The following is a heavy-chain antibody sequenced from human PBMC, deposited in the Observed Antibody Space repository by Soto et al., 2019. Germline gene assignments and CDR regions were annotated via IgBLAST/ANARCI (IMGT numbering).Heavy chain of an antibody. Sequence: QVQLQESGPGLVKPSETLSLTCTVSGGSISSYYWSWIRHPPGKGLEWIGYIYNSGSTNYNPSLTGRVTISVDTSKNQFSLKLSSVTAADTAVYYCARVVRGIDYWGQGTLVTVSS. CDR3: ARVVRGIDY. CDR1: GGSISSYY. J-gene: IGHJ4*02. CDR2: IYNSGST. V-gene: IGHV4-59*01. D-gene: IGHD3-16*01.